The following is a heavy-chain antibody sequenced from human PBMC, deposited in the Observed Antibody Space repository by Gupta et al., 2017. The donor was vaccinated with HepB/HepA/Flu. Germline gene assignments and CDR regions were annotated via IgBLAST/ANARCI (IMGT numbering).Heavy chain of an antibody. V-gene: IGHV1-8*01. D-gene: IGHD4-17*01. J-gene: IGHJ6*02. CDR3: ARDFGYGDYSDYYYGMDV. Sequence: QVQLVQSGAEVKKPGASVKVSCKASGYTFTSYAINWVRQATGQGLEWMGWMNPNSGNTGYAQKFQGRVTMTRNTSRSTAYMELSSLRSEDTAVYYCARDFGYGDYSDYYYGMDVWGQGTTVTVS. CDR2: MNPNSGNT. CDR1: GYTFTSYA.